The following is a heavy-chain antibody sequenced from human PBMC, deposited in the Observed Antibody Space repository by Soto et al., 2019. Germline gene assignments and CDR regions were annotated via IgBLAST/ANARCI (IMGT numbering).Heavy chain of an antibody. J-gene: IGHJ4*02. D-gene: IGHD4-17*01. V-gene: IGHV4-30-2*01. Sequence: QLQLQESGSGLVEPSQTLSLTCAVSGGSISSGGYSWSWIRQPPGKGLEWIGYIYHSGSTHYNPSLKCRVTISLDRSKKQSSLKLSSVTAAETAVYYCARGMTTVTTLDYWGQGTLVTVSS. CDR1: GGSISSGGYS. CDR2: IYHSGST. CDR3: ARGMTTVTTLDY.